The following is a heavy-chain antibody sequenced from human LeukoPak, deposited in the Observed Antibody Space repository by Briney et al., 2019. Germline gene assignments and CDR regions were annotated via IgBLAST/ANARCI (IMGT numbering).Heavy chain of an antibody. J-gene: IGHJ4*02. CDR2: IYHSGST. D-gene: IGHD4-17*01. Sequence: PSETLSLTCAVSGGSISSGGYSWSWIRQPPGKGLEWIGYIYHSGSTYYNPSLKSRVTISVDRSKNQFSLKLSSVTAADTAVYYCARDRYGDHTYFDYWGQGTLVTVSS. CDR3: ARDRYGDHTYFDY. V-gene: IGHV4-30-2*01. CDR1: GGSISSGGYS.